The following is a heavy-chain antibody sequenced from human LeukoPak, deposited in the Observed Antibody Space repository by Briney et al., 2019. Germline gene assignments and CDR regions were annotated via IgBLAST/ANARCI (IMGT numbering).Heavy chain of an antibody. D-gene: IGHD1-14*01. Sequence: PSETLSLTCTVSGGSISSNTYYWSWIRQHPGKGLEWIGFIYYNGGTNYNPSLKSRVTISVDTSKNQFSLKLSSVTAADTAVYYCARAGGGALRSEPDFDYWGQGTLVTVSS. J-gene: IGHJ4*02. CDR1: GGSISSNTYY. CDR2: IYYNGGT. V-gene: IGHV4-61*01. CDR3: ARAGGGALRSEPDFDY.